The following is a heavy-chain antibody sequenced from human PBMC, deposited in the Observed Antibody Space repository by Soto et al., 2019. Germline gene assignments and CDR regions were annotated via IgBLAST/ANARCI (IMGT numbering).Heavy chain of an antibody. Sequence: EGSLRLYCAASGFTFSSYSMNWVRQAPGKGLKSDSSISSSSSYIYYADTEKGRITISRDNAKNSLYLQMNCLRAEDTAVYYCASWDTAVSDYYYYLDVCGKGTTVIVSS. CDR1: GFTFSSYS. D-gene: IGHD1-26*01. CDR2: ISSSSSYI. V-gene: IGHV3-21*01. J-gene: IGHJ6*03. CDR3: ASWDTAVSDYYYYLDV.